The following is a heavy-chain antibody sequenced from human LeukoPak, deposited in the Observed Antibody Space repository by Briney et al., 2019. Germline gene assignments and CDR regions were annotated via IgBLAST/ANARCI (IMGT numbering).Heavy chain of an antibody. CDR3: ARHDGNSWKTTYYYYGMDV. CDR1: GYSFTSYW. J-gene: IGHJ6*02. Sequence: GESLKISCKGSGYSFTSYWIGWVRQMPGKGLEWMGIIYPGDSDTRYSPSFQGQVTISADKSISTAYLQWSSLKASDSAMYYCARHDGNSWKTTYYYYGMDVWGQGTTVTVSS. CDR2: IYPGDSDT. V-gene: IGHV5-51*01. D-gene: IGHD6-13*01.